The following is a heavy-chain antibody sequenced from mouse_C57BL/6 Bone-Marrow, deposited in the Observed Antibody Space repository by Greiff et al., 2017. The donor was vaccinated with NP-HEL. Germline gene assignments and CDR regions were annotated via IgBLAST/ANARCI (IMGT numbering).Heavy chain of an antibody. Sequence: VQLQQSGPELVKPGASVKISCKASGYTFTDYYMNWVKQSHGKSLEWIGDINPNNGGTSYNQKFKGKATLTVDKSSSTAYMELRSLTSEDSAVYYCARSITTVVAHYWGQGTTLTVSS. CDR1: GYTFTDYY. CDR2: INPNNGGT. J-gene: IGHJ2*01. D-gene: IGHD1-1*01. V-gene: IGHV1-26*01. CDR3: ARSITTVVAHY.